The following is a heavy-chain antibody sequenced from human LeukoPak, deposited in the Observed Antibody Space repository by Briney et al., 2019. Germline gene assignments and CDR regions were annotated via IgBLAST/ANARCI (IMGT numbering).Heavy chain of an antibody. Sequence: GGSLRLSCAASGFTFSSYSMNWVRQAPGKGLEWVSSISSSSSYIYYADSVKGRFTISRDNAKNSLYLQMNNLRAEDTAVYYCARGGELLRPADYWGQGTLVIVSS. CDR1: GFTFSSYS. D-gene: IGHD3-22*01. CDR3: ARGGELLRPADY. J-gene: IGHJ4*02. CDR2: ISSSSSYI. V-gene: IGHV3-21*04.